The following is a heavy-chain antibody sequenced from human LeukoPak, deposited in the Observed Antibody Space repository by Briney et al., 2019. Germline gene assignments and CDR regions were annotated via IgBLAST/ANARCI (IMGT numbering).Heavy chain of an antibody. CDR2: IHYSGST. Sequence: SETLSLTCTVSGGSISSSSYYWAWIRQPPGKGLEWIGSIHYSGSTYYNPSLQSRVTISVDTSKNQFSLKLSSVTAADTAVYYCARATRGSGSYFSYYYYYMDVWGKGTTVTVSS. CDR3: ARATRGSGSYFSYYYYYMDV. V-gene: IGHV4-39*07. CDR1: GGSISSSSYY. J-gene: IGHJ6*03. D-gene: IGHD3-10*01.